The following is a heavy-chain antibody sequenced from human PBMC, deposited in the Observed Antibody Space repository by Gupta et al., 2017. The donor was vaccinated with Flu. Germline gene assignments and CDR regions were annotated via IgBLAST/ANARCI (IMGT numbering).Heavy chain of an antibody. V-gene: IGHV1-46*01. Sequence: QVQLVQSGAEVKKPGASMNLSCKASGYTFTRYYLHWVRQAPGQGLEWMGVINPRDGTTTDAQIFQGRVTMTRDTSTSTVYMQLSSLTSGDTAVYYCARLAGGSPPVEFDSWGQGSLVTVSS. CDR3: ARLAGGSPPVEFDS. CDR1: GYTFTRYY. D-gene: IGHD1-1*01. CDR2: INPRDGTT. J-gene: IGHJ4*02.